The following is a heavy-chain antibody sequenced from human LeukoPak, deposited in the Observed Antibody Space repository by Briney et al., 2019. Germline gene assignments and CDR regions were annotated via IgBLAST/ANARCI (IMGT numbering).Heavy chain of an antibody. CDR1: GYALTELS. Sequence: ASVKVSCKVSGYALTELSMHWVRQAPGKGLEWMGGFDPGDGETIYAQKFQGRVTMTEDTSTDTAYMELSSLRSEDTAVYYCASPGIAAPGALDYWGQGTLVTVSS. J-gene: IGHJ4*02. V-gene: IGHV1-24*01. D-gene: IGHD6-13*01. CDR3: ASPGIAAPGALDY. CDR2: FDPGDGET.